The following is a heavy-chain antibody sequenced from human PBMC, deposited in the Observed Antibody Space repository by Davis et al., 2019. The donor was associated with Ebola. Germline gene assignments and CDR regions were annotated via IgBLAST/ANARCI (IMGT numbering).Heavy chain of an antibody. V-gene: IGHV4-61*08. D-gene: IGHD3-22*01. CDR3: ARDYYDSNGYLYYFDS. CDR1: GGTISSGDYY. Sequence: SETLSLTCTVSGGTISSGDYYWSWVRQSPGKGLEWIGEIYHGGITKYNPSLKSRVTMSVDMSKNQFSLRLTSVTAADTAMYYCARDYYDSNGYLYYFDSWGQGTLVTVSS. J-gene: IGHJ4*02. CDR2: IYHGGIT.